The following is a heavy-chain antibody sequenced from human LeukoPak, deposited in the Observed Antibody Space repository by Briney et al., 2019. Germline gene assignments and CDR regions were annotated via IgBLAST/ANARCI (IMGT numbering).Heavy chain of an antibody. V-gene: IGHV3-23*01. CDR1: GLTFSTFA. CDR2: IIASDAAG. J-gene: IGHJ5*02. D-gene: IGHD3-22*01. Sequence: SGRPLRLSCAASGLTFSTFAMSWVRQAPGNGREWVSVIIASDAAGYYSDSVKGRFTVSRDNSKNTLFLQMNDVRTEDTALYYCTKDRDGSGFLVGDRFDPWGQGTLVTVSS. CDR3: TKDRDGSGFLVGDRFDP.